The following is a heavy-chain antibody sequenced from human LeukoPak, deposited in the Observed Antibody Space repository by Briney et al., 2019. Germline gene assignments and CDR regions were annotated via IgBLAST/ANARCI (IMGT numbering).Heavy chain of an antibody. J-gene: IGHJ4*02. CDR1: GFTFDDYA. D-gene: IGHD6-13*01. V-gene: IGHV3-9*01. CDR2: ISWNSGSI. Sequence: GRSLRLSCAASGFTFDDYAMHWVRQAPGKGLGWVSGISWNSGSICYADSVKGRFTISRDNAKNSLYLQMNSLRAEDTALYYCAKSPVVAAAADYWGQGTLVTVSS. CDR3: AKSPVVAAAADY.